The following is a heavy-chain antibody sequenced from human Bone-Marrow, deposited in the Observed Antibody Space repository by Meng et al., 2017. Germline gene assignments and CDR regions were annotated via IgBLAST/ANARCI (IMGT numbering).Heavy chain of an antibody. CDR1: GVSFSDYY. CDR2: INHSGST. D-gene: IGHD4-11*01. V-gene: IGHV4-34*01. Sequence: QVQLQQAGAGLLKPSETLALTCVVSGVSFSDYYWSWIRQPPGKGLEWIGEINHSGSTNYNPSLEGRATISVDTSQNNLSLRLSSVTAADSAVYYCARGPTTMAHDFDYWGQGTLVTVSS. CDR3: ARGPTTMAHDFDY. J-gene: IGHJ4*02.